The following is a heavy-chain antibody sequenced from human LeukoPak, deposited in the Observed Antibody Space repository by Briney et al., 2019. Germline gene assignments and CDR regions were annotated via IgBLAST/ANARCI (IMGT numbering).Heavy chain of an antibody. J-gene: IGHJ4*02. V-gene: IGHV4-59*08. CDR2: VYYSGTT. CDR3: VRRRYYDSDGFWYYFDY. Sequence: PSETLSLTCTVSGDSISTYYWKWIRQPPGRGLEWIGQVYYSGTTNYNPSLQSRVTISPDTSKNQFSLTLTSVTAADTAVYYCVRRRYYDSDGFWYYFDYWGQGTLVTVSS. CDR1: GDSISTYY. D-gene: IGHD3-22*01.